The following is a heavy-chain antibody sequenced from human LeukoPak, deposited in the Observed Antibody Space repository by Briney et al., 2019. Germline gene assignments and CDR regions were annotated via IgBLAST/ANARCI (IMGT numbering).Heavy chain of an antibody. CDR3: ARDLGDGGYNTFDF. CDR2: INPNSGGT. CDR1: GYTFTGYY. V-gene: IGHV1-2*02. D-gene: IGHD5-24*01. Sequence: ASVKVSCKESGYTFTGYYMQWVRQAPGQGLEGMGWINPNSGGTNFAQTFQGRVTLTRDTSMSTVYMELIRLRSDDTAVYSCARDLGDGGYNTFDFWGQGTLVTVSS. J-gene: IGHJ4*02.